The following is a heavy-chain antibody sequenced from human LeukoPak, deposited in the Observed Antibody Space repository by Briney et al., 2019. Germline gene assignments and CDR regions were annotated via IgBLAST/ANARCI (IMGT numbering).Heavy chain of an antibody. CDR1: GYTFTSYG. CDR3: ARERSERYCSGGSCYSVPWFDP. J-gene: IGHJ5*02. CDR2: ISAYNGNT. V-gene: IGHV1-18*01. D-gene: IGHD2-15*01. Sequence: GASVKVSCKASGYTFTSYGISWVRQAPGQGLEWMGWISAYNGNTNYAQKLQGRVTMTTDTSTSTAYMELSSLRSEDTAVYYCARERSERYCSGGSCYSVPWFDPWGQGTLVTVSS.